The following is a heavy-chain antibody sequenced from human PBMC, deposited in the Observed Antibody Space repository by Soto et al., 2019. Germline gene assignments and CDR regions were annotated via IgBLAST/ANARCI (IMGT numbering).Heavy chain of an antibody. CDR1: GFTFSTYA. CDR2: ILYDGSKK. V-gene: IGHV3-30-3*01. J-gene: IGHJ6*02. CDR3: VRVNIAWNDVGAMDV. Sequence: QVQLVESGGGVVQPGRSLRLSCAASGFTFSTYAMHWVRQAPGKGLEWVAVILYDGSKKDYADSVKGRFTISRDNSKNTLYLQMNSLRAEDTAVYYCVRVNIAWNDVGAMDVWGQGTTVTVSS. D-gene: IGHD1-1*01.